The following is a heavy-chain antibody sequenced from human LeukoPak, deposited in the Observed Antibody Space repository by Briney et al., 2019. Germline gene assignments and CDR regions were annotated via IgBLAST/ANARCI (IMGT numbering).Heavy chain of an antibody. D-gene: IGHD7-27*01. Sequence: GGSLRLSCAASGFTITSYGMSWVRQAPGKGLEWVANIKQDRSNTDYADSVKGGFTISRDNAKKSLYPQMNSRRAEDRAVYHCARNDLLGPDGKLSDLGYGGKGALVRVS. CDR3: ARNDLLGPDGKLSDLGY. V-gene: IGHV3-7*01. CDR2: IKQDRSNT. CDR1: GFTITSYG. J-gene: IGHJ4*02.